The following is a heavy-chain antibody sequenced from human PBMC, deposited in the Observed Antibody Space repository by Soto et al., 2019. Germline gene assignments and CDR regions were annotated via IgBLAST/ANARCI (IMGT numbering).Heavy chain of an antibody. CDR3: VRDGSKTLRDCFDP. CDR2: VYATVTS. CDR1: GGSMSKFY. J-gene: IGHJ5*02. Sequence: PSETLSLTCSVSGGSMSKFYWSWIRKTAGKGLEWMGRVYATVTSDYNPSLRSRIAMSVDISKKTFSLRLRSVTAADTGVYYCVRDGSKTLRDCFDPWGQGILVTVSS. V-gene: IGHV4-4*07. D-gene: IGHD4-17*01.